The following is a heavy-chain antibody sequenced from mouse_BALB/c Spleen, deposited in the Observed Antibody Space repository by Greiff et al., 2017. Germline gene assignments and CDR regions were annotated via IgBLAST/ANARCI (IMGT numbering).Heavy chain of an antibody. CDR3: ARVGEDSSGYVWFAY. D-gene: IGHD3-2*01. Sequence: EVQGVESGGGLVKPGGSLKLSCAASGFTFSSYAMSWVRQSPEKRLEWVAEISSGGSYTYYPDTVTGRFTISRDNAKNTLYLEMSSLRSEDTAMYYCARVGEDSSGYVWFAYWGQGTLVTVSA. J-gene: IGHJ3*01. CDR1: GFTFSSYA. V-gene: IGHV5-9-4*01. CDR2: ISSGGSYT.